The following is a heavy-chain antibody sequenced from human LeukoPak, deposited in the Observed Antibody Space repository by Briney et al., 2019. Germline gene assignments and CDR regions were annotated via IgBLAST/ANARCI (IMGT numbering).Heavy chain of an antibody. CDR1: GYTFSTYD. Sequence: ASVKVSCQASGYTFSTYDINWVRQATGQGLEWLGWMNPNRGKVDYAEKIQGRVTMTRNTSTSTAYLELTSLRSEDTAVYYCARGRGANDFDTGGYDGGLYSYAMDVWGQGTTVTVSS. V-gene: IGHV1-8*01. D-gene: IGHD3-22*01. J-gene: IGHJ6*02. CDR2: MNPNRGKV. CDR3: ARGRGANDFDTGGYDGGLYSYAMDV.